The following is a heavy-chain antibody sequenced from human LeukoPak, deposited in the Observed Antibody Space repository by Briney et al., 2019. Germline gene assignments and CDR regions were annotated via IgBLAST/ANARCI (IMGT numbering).Heavy chain of an antibody. V-gene: IGHV4-4*07. D-gene: IGHD3-22*01. CDR2: IYTSGST. CDR1: GGSISSYY. CDR3: ARGADSGGYQLPFDY. J-gene: IGHJ4*02. Sequence: MTSETLSLTCTVSGGSISSYYWSWIRQPAGKGLEWIGRIYTSGSTNYNPSLKSRVTMSVDTSKNQFSLKLSSVTAADTAVYYCARGADSGGYQLPFDYWGQGTLVTVSS.